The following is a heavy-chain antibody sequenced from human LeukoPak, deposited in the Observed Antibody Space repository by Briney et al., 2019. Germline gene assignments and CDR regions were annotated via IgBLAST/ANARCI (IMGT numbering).Heavy chain of an antibody. Sequence: ASVKVSCKASGGTFSSYAISWVRQAPGQGLEWMGRIIPILGIANYAQKFQGRVTITADKSTSTAYMELSSLRSEDTAVYYCARDPQNYYDSSGYRSAFDIWGQGTMVTVSS. CDR2: IIPILGIA. V-gene: IGHV1-69*04. CDR1: GGTFSSYA. CDR3: ARDPQNYYDSSGYRSAFDI. D-gene: IGHD3-22*01. J-gene: IGHJ3*02.